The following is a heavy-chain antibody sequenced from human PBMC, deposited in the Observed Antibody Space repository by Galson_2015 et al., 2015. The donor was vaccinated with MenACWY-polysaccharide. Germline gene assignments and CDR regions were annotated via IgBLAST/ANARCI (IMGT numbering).Heavy chain of an antibody. Sequence: SLRLSCAASGFTFSSYGMHWVRQAPGKGLEWVTLTWYDGSNKYYADSVKGRFTISRDNSKNILYLQMNSLRVEDTAVYYCASGRAPNGDASLPYFDYWGQGTLVTVSS. V-gene: IGHV3-33*01. D-gene: IGHD2-21*02. CDR2: TWYDGSNK. CDR3: ASGRAPNGDASLPYFDY. J-gene: IGHJ4*02. CDR1: GFTFSSYG.